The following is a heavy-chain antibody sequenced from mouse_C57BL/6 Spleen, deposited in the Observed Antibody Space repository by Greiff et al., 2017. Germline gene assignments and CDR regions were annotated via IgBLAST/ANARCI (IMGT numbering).Heavy chain of an antibody. J-gene: IGHJ4*01. V-gene: IGHV1-22*01. CDR2: INPNNGGT. CDR3: ARSLGYDYYAMDY. Sequence: VQLQQSGPELVKPGASVKMSCKASGYTFTDYNMHWVKQSPGKSLEWIGYINPNNGGTSYNQKFKGKATLTVNKSSSTAYMELRSLTSEDSAVYYCARSLGYDYYAMDYWGQGTSVTVSS. CDR1: GYTFTDYN. D-gene: IGHD2-2*01.